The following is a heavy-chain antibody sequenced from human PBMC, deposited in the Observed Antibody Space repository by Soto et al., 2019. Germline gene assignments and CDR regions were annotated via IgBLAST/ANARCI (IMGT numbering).Heavy chain of an antibody. CDR1: GGSISSGGYY. CDR3: ARGSSWYSRPFDY. CDR2: IYYSGST. D-gene: IGHD6-13*01. Sequence: QVQLQESGPGLVKPSQTLSLTCTVSGGSISSGGYYWSWIRQHPGKGLEWIGYIYYSGSTYYNPSLNSRVTISVDTSKNQYSLKLSSVTAADTAVYYCARGSSWYSRPFDYWGQGTLVTVSS. V-gene: IGHV4-31*03. J-gene: IGHJ4*02.